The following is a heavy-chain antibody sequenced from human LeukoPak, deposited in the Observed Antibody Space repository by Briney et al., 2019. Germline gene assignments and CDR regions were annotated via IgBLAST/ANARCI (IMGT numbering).Heavy chain of an antibody. J-gene: IGHJ4*02. CDR3: TRDTGIAAAGTPFDY. D-gene: IGHD6-13*01. V-gene: IGHV3-49*04. CDR2: IRSKAYGGTT. CDR1: GFTFSNYA. Sequence: PGRSLRLSCAASGFTFSNYALHWVRQAPGKGLEWVGFIRSKAYGGTTEYAASVKGRFTISRDDSKSIAYLQMNSLKTEDTAVYYCTRDTGIAAAGTPFDYWGQGTLVTVSS.